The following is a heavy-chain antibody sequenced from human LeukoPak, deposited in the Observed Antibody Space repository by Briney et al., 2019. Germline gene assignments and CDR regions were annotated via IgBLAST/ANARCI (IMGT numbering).Heavy chain of an antibody. CDR3: ARIYSPDY. J-gene: IGHJ4*02. V-gene: IGHV3-20*04. D-gene: IGHD4-11*01. CDR2: INWNGRSR. Sequence: GGSLRLSCAGSGFNFNDSGMSWVRQAPGKGLEWVSGINWNGRSRGYADSLKGRFTISRDNAKNSLYLQMNSLRAEDTAVYYCARIYSPDYWGQGTLVTVSS. CDR1: GFNFNDSG.